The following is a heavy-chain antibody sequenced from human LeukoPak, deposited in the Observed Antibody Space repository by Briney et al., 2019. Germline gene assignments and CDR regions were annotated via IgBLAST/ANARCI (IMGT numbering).Heavy chain of an antibody. CDR2: IKQDGSDK. D-gene: IGHD3-22*01. J-gene: IGHJ4*02. CDR3: ARDLYYDSSACFEGYFDY. Sequence: GSLRLSWAASGFTFSAYWMSWVRQAPGKGLEWVANIKQDGSDKYYVDSVKGRFTISRDNAKKSLYLHMNSLRAEDTALYFCARDLYYDSSACFEGYFDYWGQGALVTVSS. V-gene: IGHV3-7*01. CDR1: GFTFSAYW.